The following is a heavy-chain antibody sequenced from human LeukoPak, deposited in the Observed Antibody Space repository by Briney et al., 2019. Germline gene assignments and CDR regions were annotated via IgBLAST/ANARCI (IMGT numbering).Heavy chain of an antibody. J-gene: IGHJ4*02. CDR2: ISSSSSTI. CDR1: GFTFSSYS. CDR3: ARDRAIQLWPPSGIIDY. V-gene: IGHV3-48*01. Sequence: GGSLRLSCAASGFTFSSYSMNWVRQAPGKGLEWVSYISSSSSTIYYADSVKGRFTISRDNAKNSLYLQMNSLRAEDTAVYYCARDRAIQLWPPSGIIDYWGQGTLVTVSS. D-gene: IGHD5-18*01.